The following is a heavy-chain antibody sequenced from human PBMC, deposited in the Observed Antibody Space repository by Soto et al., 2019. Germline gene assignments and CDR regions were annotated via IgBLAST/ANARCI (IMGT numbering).Heavy chain of an antibody. D-gene: IGHD6-13*01. CDR1: GYTFTSYG. Sequence: ASVKVSCKASGYTFTSYGISWVRQDPGQGLEWMGWISAYNGNTNYAQKLQGRVTMTTDTSTSTAYMELRSLRSDDTAVYYCARPAAAGRVSYGMDVWGQGTTVTVSS. J-gene: IGHJ6*02. V-gene: IGHV1-18*04. CDR3: ARPAAAGRVSYGMDV. CDR2: ISAYNGNT.